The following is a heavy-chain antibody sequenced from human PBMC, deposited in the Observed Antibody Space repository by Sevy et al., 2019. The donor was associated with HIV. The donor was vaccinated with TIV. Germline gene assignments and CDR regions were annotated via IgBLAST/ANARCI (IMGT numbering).Heavy chain of an antibody. V-gene: IGHV3-30*02. CDR1: GFTFSNYG. CDR2: IRYDGSNS. Sequence: QPGGTLRLSCAASGFTFSNYGMHWARQAPGKGLEWVAFIRYDGSNSYSADSVKGRFTISRDNSKNTLYLQINSLRAEDTAVYYCAKDYRIVCSRTSCLFDYWGQGTLVTVSS. J-gene: IGHJ4*02. CDR3: AKDYRIVCSRTSCLFDY. D-gene: IGHD2-2*01.